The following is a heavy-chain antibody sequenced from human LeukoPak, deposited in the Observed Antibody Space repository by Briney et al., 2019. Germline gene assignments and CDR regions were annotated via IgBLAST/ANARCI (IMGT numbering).Heavy chain of an antibody. Sequence: SVKVSCKTSGYTFTDYFIHWVRQAPGQGLEWMGRIIPIFGTANYAQKFQGRVTITADKSTSTAYMELSSLRSEDTAVYYCARVPRYYDSSGYSTNWFDPWGQGTLVTVSS. D-gene: IGHD3-22*01. J-gene: IGHJ5*02. CDR2: IIPIFGTA. CDR1: GYTFTDYF. CDR3: ARVPRYYDSSGYSTNWFDP. V-gene: IGHV1-69*06.